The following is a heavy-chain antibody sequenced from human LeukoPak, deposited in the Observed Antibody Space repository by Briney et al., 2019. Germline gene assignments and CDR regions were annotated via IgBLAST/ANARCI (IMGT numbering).Heavy chain of an antibody. CDR3: AKAPGGYCSGGSCYLDY. Sequence: GGSLRLSCAASGFTFSSYGMHWVRQAPGKGLEWVAVISYDGSNKYYADSVKGRFTISRDNSKNTLYLQMNSLRAEDTAVYYCAKAPGGYCSGGSCYLDYWGQGTLVTVSS. CDR2: ISYDGSNK. CDR1: GFTFSSYG. V-gene: IGHV3-30*18. D-gene: IGHD2-15*01. J-gene: IGHJ4*02.